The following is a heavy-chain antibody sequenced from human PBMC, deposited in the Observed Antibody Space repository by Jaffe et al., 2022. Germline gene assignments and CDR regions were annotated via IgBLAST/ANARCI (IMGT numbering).Heavy chain of an antibody. D-gene: IGHD4-4*01. V-gene: IGHV5-51*01. CDR3: ARHRRGVTTNRFDYYYMDV. J-gene: IGHJ6*03. Sequence: EVQLVQSGPELKKPGESLNISCQASGYKFNKYWIGWVRQLPGKGLEWMGVVYPGDSDTRYSPSFQGQVTISADRSTNTAYLQWSSLKASATAMYFCARHRRGVTTNRFDYYYMDVWGKGTTVIVSS. CDR1: GYKFNKYW. CDR2: VYPGDSDT.